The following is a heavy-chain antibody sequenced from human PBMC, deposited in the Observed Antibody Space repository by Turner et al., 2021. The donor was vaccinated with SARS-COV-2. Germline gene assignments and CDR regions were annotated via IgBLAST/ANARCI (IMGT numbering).Heavy chain of an antibody. CDR1: GGSFNGYS. J-gene: IGHJ6*02. D-gene: IGHD2-2*01. Sequence: QVQLQPWGAGLLKPSETLSLTCAVYGGSFNGYSWSWIRQPPGKGLEWIGEINHSGSTNYNPSLKSRVTISVDTSKNQFSLKLSSVTAADTAVYYCASPRCSSTSCLTQGYYGMDVWGQGTTVTVSS. CDR3: ASPRCSSTSCLTQGYYGMDV. CDR2: INHSGST. V-gene: IGHV4-34*01.